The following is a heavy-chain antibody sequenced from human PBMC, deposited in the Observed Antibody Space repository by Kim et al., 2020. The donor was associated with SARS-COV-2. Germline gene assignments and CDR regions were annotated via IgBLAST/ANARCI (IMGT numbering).Heavy chain of an antibody. J-gene: IGHJ5*02. V-gene: IGHV4-34*01. D-gene: IGHD3-22*01. Sequence: SRVTISVDTAKNQFSLKLSSVTAADTAVYYCARGKRITMIVVAGYNWFDPWGQGTLVTVSS. CDR3: ARGKRITMIVVAGYNWFDP.